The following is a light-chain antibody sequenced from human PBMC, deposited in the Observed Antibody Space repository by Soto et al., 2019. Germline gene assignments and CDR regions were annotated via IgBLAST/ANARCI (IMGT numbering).Light chain of an antibody. CDR2: GAS. J-gene: IGKJ5*01. CDR3: QQYGISPNT. CDR1: QSVRSNY. V-gene: IGKV3-20*01. Sequence: EIVLTQSPGTLSLSPGERATLSCRASQSVRSNYLAWYQQKPGQAPRLLIYGASSRATGIPDRFSSSGSGTDFTLTISRLEPEDFAVYYCQQYGISPNTFGQGTRLEI.